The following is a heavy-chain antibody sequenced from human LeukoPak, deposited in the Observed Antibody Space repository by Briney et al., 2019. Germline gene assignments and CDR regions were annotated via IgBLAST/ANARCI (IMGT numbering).Heavy chain of an antibody. J-gene: IGHJ3*02. CDR2: INPNSGGT. CDR3: ARDTSDYVWGSPYAFDI. V-gene: IGHV1-2*02. Sequence: VASVKVSCKASGYTFTSYGISWVRQAPGQGLEWMGWINPNSGGTNYAQKFQGRVTMTRDTSISTAYMELSRLRSDDTAVYYCARDTSDYVWGSPYAFDIWGQGTMVTVSS. CDR1: GYTFTSYG. D-gene: IGHD3-16*01.